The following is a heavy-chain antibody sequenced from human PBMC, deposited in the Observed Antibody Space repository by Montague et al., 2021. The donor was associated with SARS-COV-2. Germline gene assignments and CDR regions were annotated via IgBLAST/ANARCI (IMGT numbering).Heavy chain of an antibody. CDR3: ACDQFRGDDYYYYGMDV. D-gene: IGHD3-16*01. V-gene: IGHV3-48*02. CDR1: GFTFSSYN. Sequence: SLRLSCAASGFTFSSYNMNCVRPAPGKVLEWVSSISSSSSTIYYADSEKGRITITRDNAKNSLNLQMNSLRDEDTAVYYCACDQFRGDDYYYYGMDVWGQGTTVTVSS. J-gene: IGHJ6*02. CDR2: ISSSSSTI.